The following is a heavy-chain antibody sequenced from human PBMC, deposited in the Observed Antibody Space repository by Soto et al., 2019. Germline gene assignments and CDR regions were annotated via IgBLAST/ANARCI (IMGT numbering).Heavy chain of an antibody. J-gene: IGHJ2*01. CDR3: TREAYDRRYFDL. V-gene: IGHV1-8*01. Sequence: GGSVKVCCKASGYHLSNYDLNFDRKATGQGLEWMGWMNPNSGDTGYAQKFQGRVTVTTNTSINTAYMELNSLRSEYTAMHYCTREAYDRRYFDLWGRGTLVTGSS. CDR2: MNPNSGDT. CDR1: GYHLSNYD. D-gene: IGHD3-3*01.